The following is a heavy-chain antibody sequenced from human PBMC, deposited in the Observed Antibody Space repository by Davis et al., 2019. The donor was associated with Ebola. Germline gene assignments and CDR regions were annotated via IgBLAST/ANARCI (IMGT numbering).Heavy chain of an antibody. Sequence: ASVKVSCKASGYTFTSYGISWVRQAPGQGLEWMGWISAYTGNTNYAQKLQGRVTMTTDTSTSTAYMELRSLRSDDTAVYYCARSGLSFGVVKNHYGMDVWGKGTTVTVSS. CDR3: ARSGLSFGVVKNHYGMDV. J-gene: IGHJ6*04. CDR2: ISAYTGNT. CDR1: GYTFTSYG. V-gene: IGHV1-18*04. D-gene: IGHD3-3*01.